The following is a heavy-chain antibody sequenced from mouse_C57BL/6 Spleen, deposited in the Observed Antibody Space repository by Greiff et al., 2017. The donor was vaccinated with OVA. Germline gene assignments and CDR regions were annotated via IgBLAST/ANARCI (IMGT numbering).Heavy chain of an antibody. CDR2: INPSNGGT. Sequence: QVHVKQPGTELVKPGASVKLSCKASGYTFTSYWMHWVKQRPGQGLEWIGNINPSNGGTNYNEKFKSKATLTVDKSSSTAYMQLSSLTSEDSAVYYCARSGYYWYFDVWGTGTTVTVSS. V-gene: IGHV1-53*01. D-gene: IGHD2-2*01. CDR1: GYTFTSYW. J-gene: IGHJ1*03. CDR3: ARSGYYWYFDV.